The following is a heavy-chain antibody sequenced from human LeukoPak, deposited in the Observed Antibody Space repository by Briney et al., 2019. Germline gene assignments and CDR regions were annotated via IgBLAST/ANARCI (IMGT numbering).Heavy chain of an antibody. V-gene: IGHV4-34*03. CDR3: TKSDGYGLIRI. J-gene: IGHJ3*02. CDR2: INHSGST. Sequence: SETLSLTCAVYGGSFSGYYWSWIRQPPGKGLEWIGEINHSGSTNYNPSLKSRVTISVDTSKNQFSLTVISMTAADTAAYYCTKSDGYGLIRICGRGTMVTVSS. CDR1: GGSFSGYY. D-gene: IGHD3-10*01.